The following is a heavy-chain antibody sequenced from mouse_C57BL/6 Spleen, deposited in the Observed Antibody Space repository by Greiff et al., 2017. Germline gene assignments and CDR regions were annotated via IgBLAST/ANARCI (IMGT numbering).Heavy chain of an antibody. J-gene: IGHJ4*01. V-gene: IGHV2-9-1*01. Sequence: VQRVESGPGLVAPSQSLSITCTVSGFSLTSYAISWVRQPPGKGLEWLGVIWTGGGTNYNSALKSRLSISKDNSKSQVFLKMNSLQTDDTARYYCARNSDIERDYAMDYWGQGTSVTVSS. CDR2: IWTGGGT. CDR1: GFSLTSYA. CDR3: ARNSDIERDYAMDY. D-gene: IGHD1-3*01.